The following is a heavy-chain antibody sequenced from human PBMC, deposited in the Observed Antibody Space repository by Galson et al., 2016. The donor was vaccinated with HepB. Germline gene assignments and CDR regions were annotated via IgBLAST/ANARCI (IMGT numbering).Heavy chain of an antibody. V-gene: IGHV4-31*03. CDR1: GGSITSGSYY. Sequence: TLSLTCSVSGGSITSGSYYWNWIRQHPGKGLGWIGYISYSGSTYYSPSLKSRVTISVDTSKNQFSLNLSSVTAADTAIYYCARSLTSHYYYAVDVWGQGTTVTVSS. CDR3: ARSLTSHYYYAVDV. D-gene: IGHD6-6*01. CDR2: ISYSGST. J-gene: IGHJ6*02.